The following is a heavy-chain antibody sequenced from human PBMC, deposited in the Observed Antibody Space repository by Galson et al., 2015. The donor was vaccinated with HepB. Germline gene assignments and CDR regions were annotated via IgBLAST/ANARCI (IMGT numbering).Heavy chain of an antibody. CDR3: ARSLLFPSLDI. D-gene: IGHD2-15*01. J-gene: IGHJ3*02. Sequence: SETLSLTCTVSSASISSYYWSWIRQPPGKGLEWIGYTHYSGSTIYNPSLKSRVSISIDTSRNQFSLKLSSVTAADTAVYYCARSLLFPSLDIWGLGTMVTVSS. CDR2: THYSGST. CDR1: SASISSYY. V-gene: IGHV4-59*08.